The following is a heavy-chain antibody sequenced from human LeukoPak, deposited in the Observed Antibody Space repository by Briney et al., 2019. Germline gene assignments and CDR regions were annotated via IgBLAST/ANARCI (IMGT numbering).Heavy chain of an antibody. CDR3: ARVRGSYFFDF. CDR1: GFTFSSYA. Sequence: GGSLRLSCAASGFTFSSYAMYWVRQAPGKGLEYVSSISSNGGSTYYANSVKGRFTISRDNSKNTLSLQMGSLRPADMAVYYCARVRGSYFFDFWGQRTLVTVSS. V-gene: IGHV3-64*01. D-gene: IGHD1-26*01. J-gene: IGHJ4*02. CDR2: ISSNGGST.